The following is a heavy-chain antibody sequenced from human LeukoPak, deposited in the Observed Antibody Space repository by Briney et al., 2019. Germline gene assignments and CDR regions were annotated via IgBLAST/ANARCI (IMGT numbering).Heavy chain of an antibody. D-gene: IGHD3-9*01. CDR2: ISYDGSDK. Sequence: AGGSLRLPCAASGFTFSSYSMHWVRQAPGKELEWVAVISYDGSDKYYADSVKGRFTISRDNSKNTLYLQMNSLRAEDTAVYYCARVFNDILTGYPPPFDYWGQGTLVTVSS. J-gene: IGHJ4*02. CDR1: GFTFSSYS. CDR3: ARVFNDILTGYPPPFDY. V-gene: IGHV3-30*04.